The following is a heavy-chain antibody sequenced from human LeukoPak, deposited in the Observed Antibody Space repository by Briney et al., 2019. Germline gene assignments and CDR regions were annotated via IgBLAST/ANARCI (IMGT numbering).Heavy chain of an antibody. CDR1: GGSISSYY. CDR3: ARDSRFSSIAARYLDVFDI. J-gene: IGHJ3*02. Sequence: SETLSLTCTVSGGSISSYYWSWIRQPPGKGLEWIGCIYYSGSTEYNPSLKSRVTISVDTSKNQFSLKLMSVTAADTAVYYCARDSRFSSIAARYLDVFDIWGQGTMVTVSS. D-gene: IGHD6-6*01. CDR2: IYYSGST. V-gene: IGHV4-59*01.